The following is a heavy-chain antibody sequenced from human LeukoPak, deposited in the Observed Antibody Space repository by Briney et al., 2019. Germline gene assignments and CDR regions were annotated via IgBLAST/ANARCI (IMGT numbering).Heavy chain of an antibody. CDR3: SRAIXSSSGVDY. CDR2: ISYDGSNK. J-gene: IGHJ4*02. D-gene: IGHD6-6*01. CDR1: GFTFSSYA. Sequence: WGSLRLSCAASGFTFSSYAMHWVRQAPGKGLEWVAVISYDGSNKYYPDSVKGRFTISRDNSKNTLYLQMNILTAEDTAVYYCSRAIXSSSGVDYWGQGTVVTVSS. V-gene: IGHV3-30*14.